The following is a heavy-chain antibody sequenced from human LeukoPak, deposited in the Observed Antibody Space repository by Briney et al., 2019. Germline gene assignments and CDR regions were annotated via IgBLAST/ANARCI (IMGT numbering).Heavy chain of an antibody. Sequence: PGGSLRLSCEASGFTFSNFGMHWVRQAPGKGLEWVAIISYDGSTKCYADSVKGRFSISRDNSKNTLYLQMNSLRVEDTAVYYCATPPTAYTSGSLGYWGQGTLVTVSS. V-gene: IGHV3-30*03. D-gene: IGHD3-22*01. J-gene: IGHJ4*02. CDR2: ISYDGSTK. CDR3: ATPPTAYTSGSLGY. CDR1: GFTFSNFG.